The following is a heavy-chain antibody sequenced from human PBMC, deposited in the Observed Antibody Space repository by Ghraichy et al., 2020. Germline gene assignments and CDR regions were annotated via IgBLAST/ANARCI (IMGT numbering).Heavy chain of an antibody. CDR1: GFTFSSYS. CDR2: ISSSSSTI. J-gene: IGHJ6*03. D-gene: IGHD3-3*01. CDR3: ASRYDFWSGYYEYYYMDV. V-gene: IGHV3-48*02. Sequence: GSLRLSCAASGFTFSSYSMNWVRQAPGKGLEWVSYISSSSSTIYYADSVKGRFTISRDNAKNSLYLQMNSLRDEDTAVYYCASRYDFWSGYYEYYYMDVWGKGTTVTVSS.